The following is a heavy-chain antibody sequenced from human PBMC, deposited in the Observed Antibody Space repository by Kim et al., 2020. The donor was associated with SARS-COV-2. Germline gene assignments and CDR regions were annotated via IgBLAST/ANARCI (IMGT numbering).Heavy chain of an antibody. CDR1: GFTFSSYA. CDR2: ISGSGGST. CDR3: AKDGRSYCGGDCYYFDY. Sequence: GGSLRLSCAASGFTFSSYAMSWVRQAPGKGLEWVSAISGSGGSTYYADSVKGRFTISRDNSKNTLYLQMNSLRAEDTAVYYCAKDGRSYCGGDCYYFDYWGQGTLVTVSS. J-gene: IGHJ4*02. D-gene: IGHD2-21*02. V-gene: IGHV3-23*01.